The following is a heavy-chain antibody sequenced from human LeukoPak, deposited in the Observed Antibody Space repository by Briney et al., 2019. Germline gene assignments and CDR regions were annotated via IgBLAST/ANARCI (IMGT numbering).Heavy chain of an antibody. V-gene: IGHV3-9*01. CDR3: AKGVPAGSTYYYYAMDV. Sequence: GGSLRLSCAASGFTFSNAYMHWVRQAPGRGLEWVSGITWNSGSIGYGDSVRGRFTISRDNAKNSLYLQMNSLRPEDTALYYCAKGVPAGSTYYYYAMDVWGQGTTVTVSS. J-gene: IGHJ6*02. CDR2: ITWNSGSI. D-gene: IGHD2-2*01. CDR1: GFTFSNAY.